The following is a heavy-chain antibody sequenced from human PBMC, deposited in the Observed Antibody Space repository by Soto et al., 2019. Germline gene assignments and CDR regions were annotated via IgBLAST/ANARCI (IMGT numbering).Heavy chain of an antibody. CDR3: AHRRSGYSGYAYFYY. CDR1: GFSLSNSGVG. CDR2: MYWDDDK. V-gene: IGHV2-5*02. J-gene: IGHJ4*02. Sequence: QITLKESGPTLVKPTQTLTLTCTFSGFSLSNSGVGVSWIRQPPGKALEWLALMYWDDDKRYSQSLKSRLTIFKHSSKNQVVLTMTNMDPVDTATYYGAHRRSGYSGYAYFYYWGQGTLVTVSS. D-gene: IGHD5-12*01.